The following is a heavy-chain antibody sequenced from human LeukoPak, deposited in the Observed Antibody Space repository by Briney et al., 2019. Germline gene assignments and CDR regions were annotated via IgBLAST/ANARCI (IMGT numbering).Heavy chain of an antibody. CDR1: GGSISSYY. J-gene: IGHJ4*02. CDR3: ARGHGRGVTMIVVVRPFDY. V-gene: IGHV4-59*12. D-gene: IGHD3-22*01. Sequence: SETLSLTCTVSGGSISSYYWSWIRQPPGKGLEWIGYIYYSGSTNYNPSLKSRVTISVDTSKNQFSLKLSSVTAADTAVYYCARGHGRGVTMIVVVRPFDYWGQGTLVTVSS. CDR2: IYYSGST.